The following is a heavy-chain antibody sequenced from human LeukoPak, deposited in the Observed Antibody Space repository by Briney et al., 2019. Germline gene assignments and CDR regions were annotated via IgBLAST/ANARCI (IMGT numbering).Heavy chain of an antibody. V-gene: IGHV3-21*01. CDR2: ISSSSSYI. Sequence: GGSLRLPCAASGFTFSTYTMNWVRQAPGKELEWVSSISSSSSYIYYADSVKGRFTISRDNAKNSLYLQMNSLRAEDTAVYYCARVSPLSIVVVPAAIDYWGQGTLVTVSS. J-gene: IGHJ4*02. CDR3: ARVSPLSIVVVPAAIDY. D-gene: IGHD2-2*01. CDR1: GFTFSTYT.